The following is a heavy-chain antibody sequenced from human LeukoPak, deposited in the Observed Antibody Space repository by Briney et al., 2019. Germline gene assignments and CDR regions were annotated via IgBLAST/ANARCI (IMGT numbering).Heavy chain of an antibody. Sequence: PGGSLRLSCAASGFTFSSYAMSWVRQAPGKGLEWVSAISGSGGSTYYADSVKGRFTISRDNSKNTLYLQMNSLRAEDTAVYYCAKGLTGHSSGSPNPVWSDAFDIWGQGTMVTVSS. V-gene: IGHV3-23*01. CDR2: ISGSGGST. CDR3: AKGLTGHSSGSPNPVWSDAFDI. J-gene: IGHJ3*02. D-gene: IGHD3-22*01. CDR1: GFTFSSYA.